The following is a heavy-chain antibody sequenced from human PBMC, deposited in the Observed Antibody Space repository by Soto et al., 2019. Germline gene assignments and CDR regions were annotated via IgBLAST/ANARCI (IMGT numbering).Heavy chain of an antibody. Sequence: LRLSCAASGFTFHYYWMTWVRQAPGKGLEWVANVKPDGSATFYADSLKGRFTVSRDNANNSVSLQMHSLRADDTAVYYCARDRERVTVNGGIALGAMQVWGHGTTVTVSS. CDR2: VKPDGSAT. V-gene: IGHV3-7*03. J-gene: IGHJ6*02. CDR1: GFTFHYYW. D-gene: IGHD3-22*01. CDR3: ARDRERVTVNGGIALGAMQV.